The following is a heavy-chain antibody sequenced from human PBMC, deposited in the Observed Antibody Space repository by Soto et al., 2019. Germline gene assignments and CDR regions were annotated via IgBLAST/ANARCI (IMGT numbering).Heavy chain of an antibody. CDR2: IIPISGTA. D-gene: IGHD2-2*01. J-gene: IGHJ6*02. CDR3: PRSQGSSTSLEIYYYYYYGMDV. Sequence: QVQLVQSGAEVKKPGSSVKVSCKASGGTFSSYAISWVRQAPGRGLEWMGGIIPISGTANYAQKFQGRVTITADESTSTAYMELSSLRSEDTAVYYCPRSQGSSTSLEIYYYYYYGMDVWGQGTTVTVSS. CDR1: GGTFSSYA. V-gene: IGHV1-69*01.